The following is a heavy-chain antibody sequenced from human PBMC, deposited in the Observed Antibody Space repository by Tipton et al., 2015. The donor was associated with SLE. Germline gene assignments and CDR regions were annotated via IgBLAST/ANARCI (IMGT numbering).Heavy chain of an antibody. J-gene: IGHJ4*02. CDR1: GYSFTSYW. CDR3: ASGPGGSVSANWGSRGIYYFDY. V-gene: IGHV5-51*03. CDR2: IYPGDSDT. D-gene: IGHD7-27*01. Sequence: VQLVQSGAEVKKPGESLKISCKGSGYSFTSYWIGWVRQMPGKGLEWMGIIYPGDSDTRYSPSFQGHVTISADKSISTAYLQWSSLKASDTAMYYCASGPGGSVSANWGSRGIYYFDYWGQGTLVTVSS.